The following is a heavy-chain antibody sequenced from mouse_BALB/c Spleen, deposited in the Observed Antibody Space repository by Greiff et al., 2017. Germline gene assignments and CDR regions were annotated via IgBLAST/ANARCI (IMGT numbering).Heavy chain of an antibody. Sequence: EVQVVESGGGLVKPGGSLKLSCAASGFAFSSYDMSWVRQTPEKRLEWVAYISSGGGSTYYPDTVKGRFTISRDNAKNTLYLQMSSLKSEDTAMYYCARQGGNYVWYFDVWGAGTTVTVSS. CDR3: ARQGGNYVWYFDV. CDR1: GFAFSSYD. J-gene: IGHJ1*01. CDR2: ISSGGGST. V-gene: IGHV5-12-1*01. D-gene: IGHD2-1*01.